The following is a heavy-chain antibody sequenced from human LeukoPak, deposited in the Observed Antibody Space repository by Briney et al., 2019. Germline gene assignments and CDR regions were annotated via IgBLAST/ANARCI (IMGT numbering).Heavy chain of an antibody. J-gene: IGHJ3*02. V-gene: IGHV3-11*05. Sequence: GGSLRLSCAASGFTFSDYYMSWVRQAPGKGLEWVSYIRNSSSYTNYADSVKGRFTISRDNAKNSLYLQMNSLRAEDTAVYYWATGEEAIAVGHGPFDIWGQGTMVTVFS. CDR3: ATGEEAIAVGHGPFDI. CDR1: GFTFSDYY. CDR2: IRNSSSYT. D-gene: IGHD6-19*01.